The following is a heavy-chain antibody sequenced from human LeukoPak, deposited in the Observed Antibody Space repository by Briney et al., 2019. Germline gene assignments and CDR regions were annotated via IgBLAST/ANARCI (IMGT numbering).Heavy chain of an antibody. V-gene: IGHV1-8*02. D-gene: IGHD6-6*01. J-gene: IGHJ5*02. CDR2: MNPNSGNT. CDR3: AREGSSSNWFDP. Sequence: ASVKVSCKASGYTFTAYYMHWVRQAPGQGLEWMGWMNPNSGNTGYAQKFQGRVTMTRNTSISTAYMELSSLRSEDTAVYYCAREGSSSNWFDPWGQGTLVTVSS. CDR1: GYTFTAYY.